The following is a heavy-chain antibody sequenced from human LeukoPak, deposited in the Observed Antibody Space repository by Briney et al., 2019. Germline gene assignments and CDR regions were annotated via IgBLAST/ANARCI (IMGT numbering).Heavy chain of an antibody. D-gene: IGHD3-3*01. Sequence: SQTLSLTCTVSGGSISSGDYYWSWIRQPPGKGLEWIGYIYYSGSTYYNPSLKSRVTISVDTSKNQFSLKLSSVTAADTAVYYCARANQYYDFWSGYLGSPYYFDYWGQGTLVTVSS. CDR2: IYYSGST. CDR1: GGSISSGDYY. J-gene: IGHJ4*02. CDR3: ARANQYYDFWSGYLGSPYYFDY. V-gene: IGHV4-30-4*08.